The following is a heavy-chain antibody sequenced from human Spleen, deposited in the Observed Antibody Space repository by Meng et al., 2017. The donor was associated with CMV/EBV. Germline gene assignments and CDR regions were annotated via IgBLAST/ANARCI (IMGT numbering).Heavy chain of an antibody. Sequence: ASVKVSCKASGYTFTGYYMHWVRQAPGQGLEWMGWINPNSGGTNYAQKFQGRVTMTRDTSISTAYMELSRLRSDDTAVYYYVTDDLCSGGDYSVGYWGQGTLVTVSS. D-gene: IGHD2-15*01. CDR3: VTDDLCSGGDYSVGY. J-gene: IGHJ4*02. V-gene: IGHV1-2*02. CDR2: INPNSGGT. CDR1: GYTFTGYY.